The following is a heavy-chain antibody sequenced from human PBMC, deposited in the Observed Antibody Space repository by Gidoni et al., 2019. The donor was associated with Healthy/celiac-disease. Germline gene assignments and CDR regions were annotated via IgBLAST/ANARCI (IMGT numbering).Heavy chain of an antibody. CDR3: ARGKDCSGGSCYPYYYFDY. CDR2: IIPILGIA. Sequence: QVQRVQSGAELKKPGSSVKFSCKASGGTFSSYAISWVRQAPGQGLEWMGRIIPILGIANYAQKFQGRVTITADKSTSTAYMELSSLRSEDTAVYYCARGKDCSGGSCYPYYYFDYWGQGTLVTVSS. D-gene: IGHD2-15*01. J-gene: IGHJ4*02. V-gene: IGHV1-69*04. CDR1: GGTFSSYA.